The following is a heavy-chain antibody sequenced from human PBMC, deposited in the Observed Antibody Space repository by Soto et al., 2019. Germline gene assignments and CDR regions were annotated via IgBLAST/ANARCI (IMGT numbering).Heavy chain of an antibody. CDR2: IIPIFGTA. J-gene: IGHJ6*02. D-gene: IGHD3-3*01. CDR3: ARVGTIFGVVTPSYGMDV. Sequence: GASVKVSCKASGGTFSSYAISWVRQAPGQGLEWMGGIIPIFGTANYAQKFQGRVTITADESTSTAYMELSSLRSEDTAVYYCARVGTIFGVVTPSYGMDVWGQGTTVTVSS. V-gene: IGHV1-69*13. CDR1: GGTFSSYA.